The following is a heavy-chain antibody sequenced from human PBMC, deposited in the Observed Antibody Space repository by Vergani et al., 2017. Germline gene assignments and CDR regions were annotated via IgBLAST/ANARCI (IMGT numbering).Heavy chain of an antibody. CDR3: ARSGAARSVCYMDV. J-gene: IGHJ6*03. Sequence: QVQLQQWGAGLLKPSETLSLTCAVYGGSFSGYYWSWIRQPPGKGLEWIGEINHSGSTNYNPSPKSRVTISVDTSKNQFSLKLSSWTAADTAVYYCARSGAARSVCYMDVWSKGTTVTVSS. CDR1: GGSFSGYY. V-gene: IGHV4-34*01. CDR2: INHSGST. D-gene: IGHD1-26*01.